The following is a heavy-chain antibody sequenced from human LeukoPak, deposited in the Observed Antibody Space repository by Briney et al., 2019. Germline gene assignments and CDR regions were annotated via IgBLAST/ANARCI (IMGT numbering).Heavy chain of an antibody. D-gene: IGHD2-2*02. CDR3: ARSLGYCSSTSGYSEYYYGMDV. J-gene: IGHJ6*02. CDR2: IYYSGST. V-gene: IGHV4-59*01. Sequence: SETLSLTCTVSGGSISSYYWSWIRQPPGKGLEWIGYIYYSGSTNYNPSLKSRVTISVDTSKNQFSLKLSSVTAADAAVYYCARSLGYCSSTSGYSEYYYGMDVWGQGTTVTVSS. CDR1: GGSISSYY.